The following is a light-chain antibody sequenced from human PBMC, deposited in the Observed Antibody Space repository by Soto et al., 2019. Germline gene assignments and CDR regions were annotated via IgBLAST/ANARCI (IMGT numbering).Light chain of an antibody. CDR2: AAS. V-gene: IGKV1-17*01. CDR3: QQTYTTPAST. CDR1: QGISND. J-gene: IGKJ1*01. Sequence: DIQMTQSPSSLSASVGDRVTITCRASQGISNDLGWYQQKPGKAPNRLIYAASILQSGVPSRFSGSGSGTEFTLTISSLQPEDFAVYYCQQTYTTPASTFGQGTSVDVK.